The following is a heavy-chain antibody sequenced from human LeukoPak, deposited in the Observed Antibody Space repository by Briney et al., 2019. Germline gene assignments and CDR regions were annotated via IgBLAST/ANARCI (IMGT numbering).Heavy chain of an antibody. J-gene: IGHJ6*02. CDR3: ARAASIAARYYYYYGMDV. D-gene: IGHD6-6*01. Sequence: ASVKVSRKASGYTFTGYYMHWVRQAPGQGLEWMGWISPNSGGTNYAQKFQGRVTMTRDTSISTAYMELSRLRSDDTAVYYCARAASIAARYYYYYGMDVWGQGTTVTVSS. V-gene: IGHV1-2*02. CDR2: ISPNSGGT. CDR1: GYTFTGYY.